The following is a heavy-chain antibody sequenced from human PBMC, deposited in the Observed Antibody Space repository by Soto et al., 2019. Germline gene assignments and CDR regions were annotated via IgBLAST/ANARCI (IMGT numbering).Heavy chain of an antibody. CDR1: GGTFNAHG. D-gene: IGHD4-17*01. CDR3: AYAGGTTTCDYYHDL. V-gene: IGHV1-18*01. Sequence: ASVKVSCKGSGGTFNAHGISWVRQAPGQGLEWMGWIISYNGNMDYASKFQDRLTMTTDTSTTTAYMELSNLRSDDTALYYCAYAGGTTTCDYYHDLWGQGTRVTVSS. CDR2: IISYNGNM. J-gene: IGHJ5*02.